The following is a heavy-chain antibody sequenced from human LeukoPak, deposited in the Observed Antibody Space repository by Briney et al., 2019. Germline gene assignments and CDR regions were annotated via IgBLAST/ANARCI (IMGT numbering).Heavy chain of an antibody. Sequence: GXHWVRXAPGKGLEWVAVIWYDGSNKYYADSVKGRFTISRDNSKNTLYLQMNSLRAEDTAVYYCAREAFEAVGDYWGQGTLVTVSS. J-gene: IGHJ4*02. CDR2: IWYDGSNK. V-gene: IGHV3-33*01. CDR3: AREAFEAVGDY. D-gene: IGHD2/OR15-2a*01. CDR1: G.